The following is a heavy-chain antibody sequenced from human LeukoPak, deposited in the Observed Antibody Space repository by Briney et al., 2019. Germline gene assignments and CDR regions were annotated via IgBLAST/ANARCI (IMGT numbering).Heavy chain of an antibody. CDR1: GYTFTSYG. Sequence: GASVKVSCKASGYTFTSYGISWVRQAPGQGLEWMGWISAYNGNTNYAQKLQGRVTMTTDTSTSTAYMELRSLRSDDTAVYYCASSYYDSSGRPDAFDIWGQGTMVTVSS. V-gene: IGHV1-18*01. J-gene: IGHJ3*02. CDR3: ASSYYDSSGRPDAFDI. CDR2: ISAYNGNT. D-gene: IGHD3-22*01.